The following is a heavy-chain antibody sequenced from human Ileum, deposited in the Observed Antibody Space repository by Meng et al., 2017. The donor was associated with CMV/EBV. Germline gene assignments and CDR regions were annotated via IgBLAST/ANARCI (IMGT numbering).Heavy chain of an antibody. CDR3: ATKSGTTGY. V-gene: IGHV3-48*03. J-gene: IGHJ4*02. CDR1: GFSFSDFD. CDR2: IGSSTGAI. Sequence: GGSLRLSCAASGFSFSDFDMNWVRQAPGKGLEWVSYIGSSTGAIYYADSVKGRFIISRDNAKNSLYLQMNSLRAEDTAVYYCATKSGTTGYWGKGTPVTVSS. D-gene: IGHD1-7*01.